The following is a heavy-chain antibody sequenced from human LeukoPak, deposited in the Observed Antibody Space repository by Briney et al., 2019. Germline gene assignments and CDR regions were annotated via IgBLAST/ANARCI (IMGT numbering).Heavy chain of an antibody. CDR2: IYYSGST. Sequence: SETLSLTCTVSGGSVSSGSYYWSWIRQPPGKGLEWIGYIYYSGSTNYNPSLKSRVTISVDTSKNQFSLKLSSVTAADTAVYYCARGVPYGGNPVDYWGQGTLVTVSS. CDR3: ARGVPYGGNPVDY. J-gene: IGHJ4*02. CDR1: GGSVSSGSYY. V-gene: IGHV4-61*01. D-gene: IGHD4-23*01.